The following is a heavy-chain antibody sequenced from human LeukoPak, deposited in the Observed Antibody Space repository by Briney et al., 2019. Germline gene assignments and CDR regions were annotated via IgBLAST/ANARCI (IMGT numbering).Heavy chain of an antibody. D-gene: IGHD3-10*02. J-gene: IGHJ6*04. Sequence: GGSLRLSCAASGFTFSTFAMIWVRQAPGKGLEWVSYISSSGSTIYYADSVKGRFTISRDNAKNSLYLQMNSLRAEDTAVYYCAELGITMIGGVWGKGTTVTISS. CDR3: AELGITMIGGV. CDR1: GFTFSTFA. V-gene: IGHV3-48*03. CDR2: ISSSGSTI.